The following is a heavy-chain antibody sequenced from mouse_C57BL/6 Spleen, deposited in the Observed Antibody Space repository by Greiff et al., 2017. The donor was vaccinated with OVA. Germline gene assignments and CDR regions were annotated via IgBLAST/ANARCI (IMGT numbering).Heavy chain of an antibody. D-gene: IGHD2-4*01. V-gene: IGHV10-3*01. CDR1: GFTFNTYA. CDR2: IRRKSSNYAT. CDR3: VGFYYDEYFDV. Sequence: EVQGVESGGGLVQPKGSLKLSCAASGFTFNTYAMHWVRQAPGKGLEWVARIRRKSSNYATYYADSVKDRFTISRDASQSMLYLQMDNLEAEDAAMYYCVGFYYDEYFDVWGTGTTVTVSS. J-gene: IGHJ1*03.